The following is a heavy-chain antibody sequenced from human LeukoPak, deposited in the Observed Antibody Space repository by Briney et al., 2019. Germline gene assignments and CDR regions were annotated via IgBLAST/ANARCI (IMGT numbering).Heavy chain of an antibody. J-gene: IGHJ6*03. D-gene: IGHD3-3*01. CDR3: AREPTAYDFWSGQRPYYMDV. Sequence: SETLSLTCTVSGGSLSSYYWSWIRLPAGKGLEWIGRIYTGGRTDYSPSLKRRVTMSVYTSKNQFSLNLSSVTAADTAVYYCAREPTAYDFWSGQRPYYMDVWGKGTTVTVSS. CDR1: GGSLSSYY. V-gene: IGHV4-4*07. CDR2: IYTGGRT.